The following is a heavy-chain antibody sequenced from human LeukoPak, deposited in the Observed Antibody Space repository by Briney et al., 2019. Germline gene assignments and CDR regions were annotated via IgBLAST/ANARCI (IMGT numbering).Heavy chain of an antibody. CDR1: GFTFRSYA. CDR3: ASDCVATMTPVTTNFGY. J-gene: IGHJ4*02. V-gene: IGHV3-30*04. CDR2: ISHDGSGT. Sequence: PGRSLRLSCAASGFTFRSYAMHWVRQAPGKGLEWVAVISHDGSGTYYADSVKGRFSISRDDSKNTLYLQMNSLGAEDTAMYYCASDCVATMTPVTTNFGYWGQGTLVTVTS. D-gene: IGHD4-17*01.